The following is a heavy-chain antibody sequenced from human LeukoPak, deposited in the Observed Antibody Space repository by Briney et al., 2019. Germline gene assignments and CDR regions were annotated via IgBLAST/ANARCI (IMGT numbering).Heavy chain of an antibody. CDR3: ARGVTHDYGDYPDY. J-gene: IGHJ4*02. Sequence: GGSLRLSCAASGFTFSSYGMHWVRQAPGKGLEWVAVIWYDGSNKYYADSVKGRFTISRDNSKNTLYLQMNSLRAEDTAVYYCARGVTHDYGDYPDYWGQGTLVTVSS. V-gene: IGHV3-33*08. D-gene: IGHD4-17*01. CDR2: IWYDGSNK. CDR1: GFTFSSYG.